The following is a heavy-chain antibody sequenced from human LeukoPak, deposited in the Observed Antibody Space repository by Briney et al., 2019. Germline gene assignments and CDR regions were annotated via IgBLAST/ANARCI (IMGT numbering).Heavy chain of an antibody. Sequence: PSETLSLTCAVYGGSFSGYYWSWIRQPPGKGLEWIGEINHSGSTNYNPSLKSRVTIPVDTSKNQFSLKLSSVTAADTAVYYCARVYNWNWSWFDPWGQGTLVTVSS. CDR1: GGSFSGYY. CDR3: ARVYNWNWSWFDP. D-gene: IGHD1-7*01. J-gene: IGHJ5*02. V-gene: IGHV4-34*01. CDR2: INHSGST.